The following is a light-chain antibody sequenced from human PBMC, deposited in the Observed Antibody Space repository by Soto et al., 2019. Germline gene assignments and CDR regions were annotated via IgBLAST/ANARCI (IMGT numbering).Light chain of an antibody. CDR1: QSVDSSY. CDR2: GTS. CDR3: QHYGSSIYT. Sequence: ENVLTQSPGTLSLSPGERATLSCRASQSVDSSYLAWYQQKPGQAPRLLIYGTSSRATGIPDRFSSSGSGTDFTLTINRLEPEDFAVYYCQHYGSSIYTFGQGTKLEIK. V-gene: IGKV3-20*01. J-gene: IGKJ2*01.